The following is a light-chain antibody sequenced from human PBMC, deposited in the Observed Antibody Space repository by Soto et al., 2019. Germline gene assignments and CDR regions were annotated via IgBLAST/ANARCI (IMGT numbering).Light chain of an antibody. V-gene: IGLV2-14*01. CDR2: DVT. Sequence: QSALTQPASVSGSPGHSITISCTGTSSDVGGYNFVSWYQQYPGKAPKLMIHDVTSRPSGVSNRFSGSKSGTTASLTISGLQAEDEADYYCCSYARSTSYVFGTGTKVTVL. CDR1: SSDVGGYNF. CDR3: CSYARSTSYV. J-gene: IGLJ1*01.